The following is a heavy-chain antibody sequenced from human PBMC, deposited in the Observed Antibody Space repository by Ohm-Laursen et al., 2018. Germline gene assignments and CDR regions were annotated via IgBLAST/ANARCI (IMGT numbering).Heavy chain of an antibody. CDR1: GFTFNSRG. CDR3: VRDRRGGSIELRA. V-gene: IGHV3-7*01. D-gene: IGHD6-6*01. Sequence: SLRLSCTALGFTFNSRGMTWVRQAPGKGLEWVANITHDGHETFYVDSVKGRFTISRDNAKNSLYLQMNSLRAEDTAVYYCVRDRRGGSIELRAGGQGALVTVSS. J-gene: IGHJ4*02. CDR2: ITHDGHET.